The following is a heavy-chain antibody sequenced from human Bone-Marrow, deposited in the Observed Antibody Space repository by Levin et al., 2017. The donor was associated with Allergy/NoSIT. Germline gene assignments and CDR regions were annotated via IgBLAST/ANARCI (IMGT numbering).Heavy chain of an antibody. CDR2: ISAYNGNT. Sequence: RGESLKISCKASGYTFTSYGISWVRQAPGQGLEWMGWISAYNGNTNYAQKLQGRVTMTTDTSTSTAYMELRSLRSDDTAVYYCARDGDGSGSYYNGGSPFLAFDIWGQGTMVTVSS. J-gene: IGHJ3*02. V-gene: IGHV1-18*01. CDR3: ARDGDGSGSYYNGGSPFLAFDI. CDR1: GYTFTSYG. D-gene: IGHD3-10*01.